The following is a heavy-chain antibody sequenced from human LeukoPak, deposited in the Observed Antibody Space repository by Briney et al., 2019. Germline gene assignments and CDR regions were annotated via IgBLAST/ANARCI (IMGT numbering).Heavy chain of an antibody. V-gene: IGHV4-31*03. CDR1: GGSISSGGYY. Sequence: SETLSLTCTVSGGSISSGGYYWSWIRQHPGKGLEWIGYIYYSGSTYYNPSLKSRVTISVDTSKNQFSLKLNSVTAADTAIYYCARERFTMVVTATQGYFDFWGQGTLVTVSS. CDR3: ARERFTMVVTATQGYFDF. CDR2: IYYSGST. J-gene: IGHJ4*02. D-gene: IGHD2-21*02.